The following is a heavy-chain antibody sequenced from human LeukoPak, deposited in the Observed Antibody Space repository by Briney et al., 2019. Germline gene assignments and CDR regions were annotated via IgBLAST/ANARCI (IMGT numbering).Heavy chain of an antibody. V-gene: IGHV4-59*08. CDR1: GGSISTYY. J-gene: IGHJ5*02. CDR3: ARSLGGCSSTSCYEGGNWFDP. CDR2: INYSGST. Sequence: SETLSLTCIVSGGSISTYYWNWIRQPPGKGLEWIGYINYSGSTNYNPSVKSRVTISVDTSKNQFSLKLSSVTAADTAVYYCARSLGGCSSTSCYEGGNWFDPWGQGTLVTVSS. D-gene: IGHD2-2*01.